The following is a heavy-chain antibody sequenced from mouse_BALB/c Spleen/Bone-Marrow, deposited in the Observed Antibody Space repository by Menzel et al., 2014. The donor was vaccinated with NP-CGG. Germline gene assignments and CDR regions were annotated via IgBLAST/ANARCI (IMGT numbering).Heavy chain of an antibody. D-gene: IGHD2-14*01. CDR1: GYSFTGYF. J-gene: IGHJ4*01. Sequence: VQLQQSGPELVKPGASVKTSCKASGYSFTGYFMNWVMQSHGKSLEWIGRINPYNGDTFYNQKFKGKATLTVDKSSSTAHMELRSLASEDSAVYYCARDYRYDVDYAMDYWGQGTSVTVSS. V-gene: IGHV1-20*02. CDR2: INPYNGDT. CDR3: ARDYRYDVDYAMDY.